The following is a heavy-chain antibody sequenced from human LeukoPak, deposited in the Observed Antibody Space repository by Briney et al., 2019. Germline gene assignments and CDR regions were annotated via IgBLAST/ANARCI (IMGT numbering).Heavy chain of an antibody. CDR1: VDSISGYY. CDR2: IYYSGNT. CDR3: TRVLVPAAMGNWYFDL. D-gene: IGHD2-2*01. V-gene: IGHV4-59*01. Sequence: SETLSLTCTVSVDSISGYYWSWIRQPPGKGLEWIGYIYYSGNTNYNPSLKSRVTISRDTSKNQFSLKLSSVTAADTAVYYCTRVLVPAAMGNWYFDLWGRGTLVTVSS. J-gene: IGHJ2*01.